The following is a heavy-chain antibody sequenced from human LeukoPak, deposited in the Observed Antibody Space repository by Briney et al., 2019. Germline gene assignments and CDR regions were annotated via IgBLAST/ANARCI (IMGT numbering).Heavy chain of an antibody. J-gene: IGHJ4*02. CDR3: ARESGSASFDY. D-gene: IGHD6-19*01. V-gene: IGHV3-21*01. CDR1: GFTFSSYS. CDR2: ISRSSSYI. Sequence: GGSLRLSCAASGFTFSSYSINWILQAPGQRLEWVSSISRSSSYIYYADSVKGRFTISRDNAKNSLYLQMNSRRAEDTAVYYCARESGSASFDYWGQGTLVTVSS.